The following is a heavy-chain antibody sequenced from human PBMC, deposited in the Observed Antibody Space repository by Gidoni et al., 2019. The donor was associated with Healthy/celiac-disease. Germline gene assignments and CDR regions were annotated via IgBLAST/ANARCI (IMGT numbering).Heavy chain of an antibody. CDR3: ARDSVGATTTDY. CDR1: GFTFSSYW. J-gene: IGHJ4*02. D-gene: IGHD1-26*01. CDR2: IKQDCSEK. Sequence: EVQLVESGGGLVQPGGSRRLSCAAAGFTFSSYWMRWGRRGQGKGLEVVANIKQDCSEKYYVDLVKGRFTISRANAKNSLYLQMNSPRAEDTAVYYCARDSVGATTTDYWGQGTLVTVSS. V-gene: IGHV3-7*01.